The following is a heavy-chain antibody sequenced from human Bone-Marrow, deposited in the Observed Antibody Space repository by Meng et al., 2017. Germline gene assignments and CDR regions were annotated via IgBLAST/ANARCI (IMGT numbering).Heavy chain of an antibody. CDR2: IIPILGIA. CDR1: GGTFSSYA. Sequence: SVKVSCKASGGTFSSYAISWVRQAPGQGLEWMGGIIPILGIANYAQKFQGRVTITADKSTSTAYMELSSLRSEDTAVYYCARDVSDGYNQIIGPGYDHWGQGTLVTVSS. V-gene: IGHV1-69*10. CDR3: ARDVSDGYNQIIGPGYDH. D-gene: IGHD5-24*01. J-gene: IGHJ4*02.